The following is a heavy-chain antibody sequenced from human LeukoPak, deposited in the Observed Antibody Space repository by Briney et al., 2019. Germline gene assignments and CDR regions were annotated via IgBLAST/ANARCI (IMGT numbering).Heavy chain of an antibody. CDR3: ARGAPDSYGLDAFDI. V-gene: IGHV3-23*01. CDR1: GFTFSSYA. D-gene: IGHD5-18*01. CDR2: ISGSGGST. Sequence: GGSLRLSCAASGFTFSSYAMSWVRQAPGKGLEWVSAISGSGGSTYYADSVKGRFTISRDNAKNSLYLQMNSLRAEDTAVYYCARGAPDSYGLDAFDIWGKGTMVTVSS. J-gene: IGHJ3*02.